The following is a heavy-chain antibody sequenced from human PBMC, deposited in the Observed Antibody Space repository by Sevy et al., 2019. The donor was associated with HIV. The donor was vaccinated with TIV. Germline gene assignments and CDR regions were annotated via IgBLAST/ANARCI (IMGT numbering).Heavy chain of an antibody. CDR2: ISSDGSNK. CDR1: GFTFSSYG. CDR3: AKDRYYYDSSGYYYYFDY. Sequence: GGSLRLSCAASGFTFSSYGMHWVRQAPGKGLEWVAVISSDGSNKYYADSVKDRFTISRDNSKNTLYLQMNSLRAEDTAVYYCAKDRYYYDSSGYYYYFDYWGQGILVTVSS. V-gene: IGHV3-30*18. J-gene: IGHJ4*02. D-gene: IGHD3-22*01.